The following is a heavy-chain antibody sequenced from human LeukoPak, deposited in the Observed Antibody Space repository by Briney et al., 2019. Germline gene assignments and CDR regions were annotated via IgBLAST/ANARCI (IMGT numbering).Heavy chain of an antibody. J-gene: IGHJ5*02. CDR2: IWYDGSNK. Sequence: AGGSLRLSCAASGFTFSSYGMHWVRQAPGKGLEWVAVIWYDGSNKYYADSVKGRFTISRDNSKNTLYLQMNSLRAEDTAVYYCAKDWGSSDWYNWFDPWGQGTLVTVSS. D-gene: IGHD6-19*01. V-gene: IGHV3-33*06. CDR3: AKDWGSSDWYNWFDP. CDR1: GFTFSSYG.